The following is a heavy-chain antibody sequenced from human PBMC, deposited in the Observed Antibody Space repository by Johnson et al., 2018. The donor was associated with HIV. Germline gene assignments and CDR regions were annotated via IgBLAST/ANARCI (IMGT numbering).Heavy chain of an antibody. J-gene: IGHJ3*02. D-gene: IGHD3-10*01. CDR1: GFTFSSYA. CDR2: IIGSGGNT. CDR3: ASTGSGSDDAFDI. V-gene: IGHV3-NL1*01. Sequence: QVQLVESGGGVVQPGGSLRLSCVASGFTFSSYAMHWVRQAPGKGLEWVSTIIGSGGNTYYAESVKGRFTISRDNSKNTLYLQMNSLRAEDTAVYYWASTGSGSDDAFDIWGQGTMVTVSS.